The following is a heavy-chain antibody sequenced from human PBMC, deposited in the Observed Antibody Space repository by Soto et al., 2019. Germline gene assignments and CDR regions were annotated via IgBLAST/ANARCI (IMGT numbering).Heavy chain of an antibody. D-gene: IGHD2-15*01. V-gene: IGHV3-30-3*01. Sequence: QVQLVESGGGVVQPGRSLRLSCAASGFTFSSYAMHWVRQAPGKGLEWVAVISYDGSNKYYADSVKGRFTISRDNSKNTLYLQMNSLRAEDTAVYYCARDQWDIVVVDYYYYGMDVWGQGTTVTVSS. CDR3: ARDQWDIVVVDYYYYGMDV. J-gene: IGHJ6*02. CDR2: ISYDGSNK. CDR1: GFTFSSYA.